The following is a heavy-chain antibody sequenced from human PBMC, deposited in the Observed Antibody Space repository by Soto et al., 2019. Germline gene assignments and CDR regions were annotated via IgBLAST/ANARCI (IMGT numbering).Heavy chain of an antibody. V-gene: IGHV3-21*01. J-gene: IGHJ4*02. D-gene: IGHD7-27*01. CDR2: ISGSSGFV. CDR3: ARDDVSRTGEEGLLDY. Sequence: EVQLVESGGGLVKPGGSLRLSCTASGFTFSNHNMNWVRQAPGKGLEWLSSISGSSGFVSYADSVKGRFTISRHNAKCSVFLQMNSLRVEDTAVYFCARDDVSRTGEEGLLDYWGQGTLVTVSS. CDR1: GFTFSNHN.